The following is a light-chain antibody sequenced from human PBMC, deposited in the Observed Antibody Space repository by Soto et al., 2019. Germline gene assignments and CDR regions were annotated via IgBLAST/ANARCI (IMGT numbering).Light chain of an antibody. CDR1: QSISSW. CDR2: DAS. Sequence: DIQMTQSPSTLSVSVGDRVTITCRASQSISSWLAWYQQKPGKAPKLLIYDASSLESGVPSRFSGSGSGKEFTLTISSLQTDDFATYYCQQYNSYSWTFGQGTKVHIK. V-gene: IGKV1-5*01. J-gene: IGKJ1*01. CDR3: QQYNSYSWT.